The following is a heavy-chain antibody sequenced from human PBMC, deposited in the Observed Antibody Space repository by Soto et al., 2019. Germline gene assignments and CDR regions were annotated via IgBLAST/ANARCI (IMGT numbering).Heavy chain of an antibody. Sequence: QLQLQESGPGLVKPSETLSLTCTVSGGSISSSSYYWGWIRQPPGKGLEWIGSIYYSGSTYYNPSLKSRVTISVDTSKNQFSLKLSSVTAADTAVYYCARYSSSVDYYYYGMDVWGQGTTVTVSS. CDR2: IYYSGST. V-gene: IGHV4-39*01. CDR1: GGSISSSSYY. J-gene: IGHJ6*02. D-gene: IGHD6-6*01. CDR3: ARYSSSVDYYYYGMDV.